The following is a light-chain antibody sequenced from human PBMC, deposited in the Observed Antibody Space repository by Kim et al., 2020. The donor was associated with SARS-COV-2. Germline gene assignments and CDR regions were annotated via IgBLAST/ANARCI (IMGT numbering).Light chain of an antibody. Sequence: DIVMTQSPDSLAVSLGERATINCKSSQSVLYSSNNKNYLAWYQQKPGQPPKLLIYWASTRESGVPDRFSGSGSGTDFTLTISSLQAEDVAVYYCQQYYSTAITFFQGTRLEIK. J-gene: IGKJ5*01. CDR2: WAS. CDR1: QSVLYSSNNKNY. V-gene: IGKV4-1*01. CDR3: QQYYSTAIT.